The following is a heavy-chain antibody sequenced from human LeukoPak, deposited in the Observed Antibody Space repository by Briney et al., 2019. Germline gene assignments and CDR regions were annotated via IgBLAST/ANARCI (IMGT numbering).Heavy chain of an antibody. V-gene: IGHV4-39*01. J-gene: IGHJ4*02. CDR1: GGSISSSSYY. D-gene: IGHD5-18*01. CDR2: IFYSGST. CDR3: ARLSRGYSYGYGFDY. Sequence: AETLSLTCTVSGGSISSSSYYWGWFRQPPGKGLEWFGRIFYSGSTYYNSSLKSRVTISVDTSKNQFSLKLSSVPAADTDVYDCARLSRGYSYGYGFDYWGQGTLVTVSS.